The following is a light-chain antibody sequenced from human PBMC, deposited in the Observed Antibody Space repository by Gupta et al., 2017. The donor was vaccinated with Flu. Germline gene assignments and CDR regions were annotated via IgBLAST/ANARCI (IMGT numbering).Light chain of an antibody. V-gene: IGKV1-39*01. CDR2: AAS. CDR3: QQSYSTPRT. J-gene: IGKJ2*02. CDR1: QSISSY. Sequence: PSSLSASVGDRVTITCRASQSISSYLNWYQQKPGKAPKLLIYAASSLQSRVPSRFSGSGSGTDFTLTISSLQPEDFATYYCQQSYSTPRTFGQGTKLEIK.